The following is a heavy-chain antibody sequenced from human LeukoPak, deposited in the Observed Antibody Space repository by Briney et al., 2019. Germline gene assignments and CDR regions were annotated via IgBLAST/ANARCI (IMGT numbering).Heavy chain of an antibody. CDR2: IYPGDSDT. D-gene: IGHD3-16*01. J-gene: IGHJ4*02. CDR3: ARPGDYDYVWGSSSSDYFDY. CDR1: GYSFTSYW. Sequence: GESLKISCKGSGYSFTSYWIGWVRQMPGKGLEWMGIIYPGDSDTRYSPSFQGQVTILADKSISTAYLQWSSLKASDTAMYYCARPGDYDYVWGSSSSDYFDYWGQGTLVTVSS. V-gene: IGHV5-51*01.